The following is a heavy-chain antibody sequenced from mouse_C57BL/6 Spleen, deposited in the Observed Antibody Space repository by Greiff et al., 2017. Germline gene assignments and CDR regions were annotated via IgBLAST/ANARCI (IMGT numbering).Heavy chain of an antibody. J-gene: IGHJ3*01. CDR3: TTYDYDGGAWFAY. Sequence: VHVKQSGTVLARPGASVKMSCKTSGYTFTSYWMHWVKQRPGQGLEWIGAIYPGNSDTSYNQKFKGKAKLTAVTSASTAYMELSSLTNEDSAVYYCTTYDYDGGAWFAYWGQGTLVTVSA. V-gene: IGHV1-5*01. CDR1: GYTFTSYW. CDR2: IYPGNSDT. D-gene: IGHD2-4*01.